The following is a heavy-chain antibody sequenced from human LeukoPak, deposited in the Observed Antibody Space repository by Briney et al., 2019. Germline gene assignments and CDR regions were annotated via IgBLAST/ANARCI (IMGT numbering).Heavy chain of an antibody. V-gene: IGHV1-69*05. CDR3: ANTNYDILTGYLIYYFDY. D-gene: IGHD3-9*01. CDR2: IIPIFGTA. J-gene: IGHJ4*02. CDR1: GGTFSSYA. Sequence: SVKVSCKASGGTFSSYAISWVRQAPGQGLEWMGRIIPIFGTANYAQKFQGRVTITTDESTSTAYMELSSLRSEDTAVYYCANTNYDILTGYLIYYFDYWGQGTLVTVSS.